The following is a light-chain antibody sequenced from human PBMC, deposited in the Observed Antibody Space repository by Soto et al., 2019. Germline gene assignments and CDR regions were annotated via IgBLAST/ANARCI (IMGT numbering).Light chain of an antibody. V-gene: IGLV2-14*01. J-gene: IGLJ2*01. CDR3: SSYTSSSIVV. CDR2: EVS. CDR1: SSDISAYNY. Sequence: QSALTQPASVSGSPGQSITISCTGTSSDISAYNYVSWYQQYPGKAPKLMIYEVSNRPSGVSNRFSGSKSGNTASLTISGRRADDEADYYCSSYTSSSIVVFGGGTKLTVL.